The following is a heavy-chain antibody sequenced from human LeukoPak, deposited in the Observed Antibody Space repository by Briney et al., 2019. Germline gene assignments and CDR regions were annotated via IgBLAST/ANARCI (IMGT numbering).Heavy chain of an antibody. D-gene: IGHD2-15*01. CDR3: ARGEVVGAATPFAY. CDR2: IYYSGGT. J-gene: IGHJ4*02. Sequence: SETLSLTCTVSGGSVSSGSYYWSWIRQPPGKGLEWIGYIYYSGGTNYNPSLKSRVTISVDTSKNQFSLKLSSVTAADTAVYYCARGEVVGAATPFAYCGQGTLVTVSS. CDR1: GGSVSSGSYY. V-gene: IGHV4-61*01.